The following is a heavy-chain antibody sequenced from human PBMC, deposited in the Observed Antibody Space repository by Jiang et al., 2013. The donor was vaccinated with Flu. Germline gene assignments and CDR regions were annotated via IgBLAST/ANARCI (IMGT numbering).Heavy chain of an antibody. Sequence: QLVESGGGVVQPGRSLRLSCAASGFTFSSYAMHWVRQAPGKGLEWVAVISYDGSNKYYADSVKGRFTISRDNSKNTLYLQMNSLRAEDTAVYYCASGLDYWGQGTLVTVSS. V-gene: IGHV3-30*04. CDR2: ISYDGSNK. CDR1: GFTFSSYA. CDR3: ASGLDY. J-gene: IGHJ4*02.